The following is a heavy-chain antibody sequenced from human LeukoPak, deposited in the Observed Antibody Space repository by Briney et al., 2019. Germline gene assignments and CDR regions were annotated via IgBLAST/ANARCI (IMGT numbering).Heavy chain of an antibody. V-gene: IGHV3-7*01. D-gene: IGHD3-10*01. CDR2: IRQDGSEK. Sequence: PGGSLRLSCAASGFTFSSHWMSWVRQAPGKGLEWVANIRQDGSEKYYVDPVKGRFTISRDNAKNSLYLQMNSLRAEDTAVYYCARYGGWYFDLWGRGTLVTVSS. J-gene: IGHJ2*01. CDR3: ARYGGWYFDL. CDR1: GFTFSSHW.